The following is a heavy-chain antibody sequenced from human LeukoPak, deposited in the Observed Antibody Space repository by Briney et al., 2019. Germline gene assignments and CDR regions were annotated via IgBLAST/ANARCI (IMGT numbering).Heavy chain of an antibody. CDR1: GFTFSSYG. CDR3: AKDRSSGPRYYYGMDV. J-gene: IGHJ6*02. D-gene: IGHD3-22*01. Sequence: GGSLRLSCAASGFTFSSYGIHWVRQSPGKGLEWVAVVSYLGDDQFYAESVKGRFTISRDNSKKTVFLQMNSLRGEDTAVYYCAKDRSSGPRYYYGMDVWGRGTTVIVSS. CDR2: VSYLGDDQ. V-gene: IGHV3-30*18.